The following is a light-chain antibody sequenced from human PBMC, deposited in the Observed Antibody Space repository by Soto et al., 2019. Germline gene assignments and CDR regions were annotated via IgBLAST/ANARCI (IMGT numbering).Light chain of an antibody. Sequence: IVLTQSPATLSVSPGERATLSCRAGQAICYNLAWFQQKPGQAPRLLIYRASVRATGIPARFSGSGSGTEIILTSGLLADEDSAVYCYQQNGSSSLTFGGGTKVDIK. CDR1: QAICYN. CDR3: QQNGSSSLT. CDR2: RAS. J-gene: IGKJ4*01. V-gene: IGKV3D-15*03.